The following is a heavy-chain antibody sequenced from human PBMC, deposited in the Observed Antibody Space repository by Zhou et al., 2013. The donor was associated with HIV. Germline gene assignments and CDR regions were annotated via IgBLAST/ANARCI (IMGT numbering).Heavy chain of an antibody. CDR2: IIPIFGTA. CDR3: AIADSGSYYYPYYYYYYMDV. CDR1: GGTFSSYA. V-gene: IGHV1-69*05. J-gene: IGHJ6*03. D-gene: IGHD1-26*01. Sequence: QVQLVQSGAEVKKPGSSVKVSCKASGGTFSSYAISWVRQAPGQGLEWMGGIIPIFGTANYAQKFQGRVTITTDESTSTAYMELSSLRSEDTAVYYCAIADSGSYYYPYYYYYYMDVWGKGTTVTVSS.